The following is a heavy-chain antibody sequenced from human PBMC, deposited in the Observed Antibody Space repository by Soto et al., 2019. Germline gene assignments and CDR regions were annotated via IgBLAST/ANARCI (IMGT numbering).Heavy chain of an antibody. CDR2: IYYSGST. CDR3: ARGGYSGYGAY. J-gene: IGHJ4*02. V-gene: IGHV4-31*01. D-gene: IGHD5-12*01. CDR1: CGSISSGSYY. Sequence: QVQLQESGPGLVKPSQTLSLICTVSCGSISSGSYYWSWLRQHPGKGLEWIGYIYYSGSTYYNPSLKSVVTRSVDTSKNQFALNLSSVTAADTAVYYFARGGYSGYGAYWGQGTLVTVSS.